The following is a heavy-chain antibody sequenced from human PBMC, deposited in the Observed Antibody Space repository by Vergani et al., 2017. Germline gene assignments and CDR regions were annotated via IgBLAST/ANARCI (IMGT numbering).Heavy chain of an antibody. Sequence: QVQLVQSGAEVKKPGSSVKVSCKASGGTFSSYAISWVRQAPGQGLEWMGGIIPIFGTANYAQKFQGRVTITADESTSTAYMELSSLRSEDTAVYYCARGGSKLGGYVPDGWFDPWGQGTLVTVSS. D-gene: IGHD5-12*01. CDR3: ARGGSKLGGYVPDGWFDP. V-gene: IGHV1-69*01. CDR1: GGTFSSYA. J-gene: IGHJ5*02. CDR2: IIPIFGTA.